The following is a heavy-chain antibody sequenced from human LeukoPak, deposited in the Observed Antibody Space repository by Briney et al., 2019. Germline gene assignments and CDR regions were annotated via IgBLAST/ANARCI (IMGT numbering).Heavy chain of an antibody. CDR1: GGSISSYY. CDR3: AREGSSGWYDY. V-gene: IGHV4-59*01. CDR2: IYYSGST. Sequence: SEILSLTCTVSGGSISSYYWSWIRQPPGKGLEWIGYIYYSGSTNYNPSLKSRVTISVDTSKNQFSLKLSSVTAADTAVYYCAREGSSGWYDYWGQGTLVTVSS. D-gene: IGHD6-19*01. J-gene: IGHJ4*02.